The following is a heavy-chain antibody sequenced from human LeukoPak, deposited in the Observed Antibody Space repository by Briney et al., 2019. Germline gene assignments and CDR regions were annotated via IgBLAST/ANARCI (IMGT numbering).Heavy chain of an antibody. V-gene: IGHV3-15*01. J-gene: IGHJ6*03. Sequence: GGSLRLSCAASRFTFSNAWMSWVRQAPGKGLEWVGRIKSKTDGGTTDYAAPVKGRFTISRDDSKNTLYLQMNSLKTEDTAVYYCTTDTPSSHYYYYYMDVWGKGTTVTVSS. CDR1: RFTFSNAW. CDR3: TTDTPSSHYYYYYMDV. CDR2: IKSKTDGGTT.